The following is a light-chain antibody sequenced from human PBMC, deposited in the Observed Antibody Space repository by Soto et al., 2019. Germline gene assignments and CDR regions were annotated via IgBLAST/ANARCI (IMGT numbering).Light chain of an antibody. V-gene: IGKV1-27*01. CDR1: QGISNY. CDR3: QNYNSAPFT. J-gene: IGKJ4*01. Sequence: DIQMTQSPSSLSASVGDRVNITCRASQGISNYLAWYQQKPGKVPKLLIYAASTLQSGVPSRFSGSGSGTDFTLTISSLQPEDVATYYCQNYNSAPFTFGGGTKVEIK. CDR2: AAS.